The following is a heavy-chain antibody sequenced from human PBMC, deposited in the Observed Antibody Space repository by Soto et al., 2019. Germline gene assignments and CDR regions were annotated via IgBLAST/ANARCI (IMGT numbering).Heavy chain of an antibody. CDR3: GRYGFGRNSRAFDP. CDR2: VYSTGTI. D-gene: IGHD3-3*02. Sequence: TSETLSLTCTVSGDFISYYSWAWIRQSAGKGLEWIGRVYSTGTIFYNPSLKSRATMSVDTSKNQSSLKLTSVNAADTAVYYCGRYGFGRNSRAFDPWGQGTLVTVSS. J-gene: IGHJ5*02. CDR1: GDFISYYS. V-gene: IGHV4-4*07.